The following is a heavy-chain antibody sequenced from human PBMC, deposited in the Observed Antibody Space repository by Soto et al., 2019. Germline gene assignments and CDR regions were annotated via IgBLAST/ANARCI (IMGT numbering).Heavy chain of an antibody. J-gene: IGHJ6*02. CDR2: IYWDDDK. D-gene: IGHD2-21*02. V-gene: IGHV2-5*02. Sequence: QITLKESGPTLVKPTQTLTLTCTFSGLSLSTTGVGVGWIRQPPGKALEWLALIYWDDDKRYSPSLKSRLTITKDPSKNQVVLTMTNMDPVDTATYYCVQSRCGGDCLQSYSSHSYYGLYVWGQGTTVTVSS. CDR1: GLSLSTTGVG. CDR3: VQSRCGGDCLQSYSSHSYYGLYV.